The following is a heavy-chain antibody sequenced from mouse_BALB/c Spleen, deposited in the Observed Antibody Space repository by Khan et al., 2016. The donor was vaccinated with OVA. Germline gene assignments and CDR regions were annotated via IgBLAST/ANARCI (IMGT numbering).Heavy chain of an antibody. J-gene: IGHJ3*01. D-gene: IGHD1-2*01. V-gene: IGHV7-3*02. CDR1: GFTFSDYY. CDR2: IRKKASGYTT. Sequence: EVELVESGGGLVEPGGSLRLSCATSGFTFSDYYMSWVRQPPGKALEWLGFIRKKASGYTTAYSASVKGRFTISRDNSQSILYRQMNSLRAEDSATYYCARGDYGYGFAYWGQGTLVTVSA. CDR3: ARGDYGYGFAY.